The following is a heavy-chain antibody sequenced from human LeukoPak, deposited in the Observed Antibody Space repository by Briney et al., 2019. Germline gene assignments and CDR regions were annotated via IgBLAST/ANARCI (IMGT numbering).Heavy chain of an antibody. CDR1: GFTFSSYG. J-gene: IGHJ4*02. CDR3: AKDSSGYYVDYFDY. CDR2: ISYDGSNK. D-gene: IGHD3-22*01. Sequence: GGSLRLSCAASGFTFSSYGMHWVRQAPGKGLEWVAVISYDGSNKYYADSVKGRFTISRDNSKNTLYLQMNSLRAGDTAVYYCAKDSSGYYVDYFDYWGQGTLVTVSS. V-gene: IGHV3-30*18.